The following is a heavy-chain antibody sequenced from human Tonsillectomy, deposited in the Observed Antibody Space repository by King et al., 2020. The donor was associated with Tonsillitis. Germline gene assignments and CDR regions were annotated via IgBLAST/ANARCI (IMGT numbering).Heavy chain of an antibody. D-gene: IGHD4-17*01. V-gene: IGHV1-69*01. Sequence: QVQLVQSGAEVKKPGSSVKVSCKASGDTFSTYTITWVRQAPGQGLEWMGGIVPLFGTTYYAQKFQGRVTITADGSTSTADMELSSLGTDDTAVYYCAREYGDYGFDYWGQGSLVTVSS. CDR1: GDTFSTYT. J-gene: IGHJ4*02. CDR3: AREYGDYGFDY. CDR2: IVPLFGTT.